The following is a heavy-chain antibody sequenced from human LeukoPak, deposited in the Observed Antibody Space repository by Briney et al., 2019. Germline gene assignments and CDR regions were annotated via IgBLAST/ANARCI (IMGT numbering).Heavy chain of an antibody. CDR2: IYPGDSDT. D-gene: IGHD3-16*01. CDR3: ARARQSGSYAGFAH. J-gene: IGHJ4*02. CDR1: GYSFTNYW. V-gene: IGHV5-51*01. Sequence: GESLKISCHGSGYSFTNYWIAWVRQMPGKGLEWLGIIYPGDSDTRVSPSFRGRVTMSADKSVSTAYLQLNNLKASDTAMYYCARARQSGSYAGFAHWGPGTLVTVSS.